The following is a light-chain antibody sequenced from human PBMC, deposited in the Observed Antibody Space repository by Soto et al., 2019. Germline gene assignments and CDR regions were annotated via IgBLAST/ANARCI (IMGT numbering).Light chain of an antibody. J-gene: IGLJ1*01. CDR1: SSDVGGYKY. V-gene: IGLV2-8*01. CDR3: SSYAGSNIDYV. CDR2: EVS. Sequence: QSVLTQPPSASGSPGQSVTISCTGTSSDVGGYKYVSWYQQHPGKVPKLMIYEVSKRPSGVPDRFSGSKSGNTASLTVSGLQAEDEADYYRSSYAGSNIDYVFGTGTKVTVL.